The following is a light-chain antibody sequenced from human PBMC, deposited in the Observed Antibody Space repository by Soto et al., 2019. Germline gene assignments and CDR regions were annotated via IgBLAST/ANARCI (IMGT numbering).Light chain of an antibody. J-gene: IGKJ1*01. CDR3: QKYNSGAWT. Sequence: DIQMTQSPCSLSASVGDRVTITCRASQSIGRYLNWYQEKPGKAPNVVIFTASSLQSGVPSRFSGSVSGTDFTLTISSLQPEDVATYYCQKYNSGAWTFGQGTKVDIK. V-gene: IGKV1-39*01. CDR1: QSIGRY. CDR2: TAS.